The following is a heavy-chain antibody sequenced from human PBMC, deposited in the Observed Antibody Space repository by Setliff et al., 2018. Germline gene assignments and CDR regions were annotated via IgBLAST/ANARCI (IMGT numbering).Heavy chain of an antibody. CDR1: GGSMSSSGYY. CDR3: ARTGTYRYFDY. Sequence: TLSLTCTVFGGSMSSSGYYWAWIRQPPGKGLEWIGRIHYRGTTYSNASLASRLTISVDTAKNQFSLKLTSVTAADTAVYYCARTGTYRYFDYWGQGTRVTVSS. J-gene: IGHJ4*02. V-gene: IGHV4-39*01. D-gene: IGHD1-1*01. CDR2: IHYRGTT.